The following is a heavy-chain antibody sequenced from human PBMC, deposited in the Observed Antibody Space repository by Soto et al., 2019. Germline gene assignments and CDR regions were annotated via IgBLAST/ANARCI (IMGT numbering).Heavy chain of an antibody. J-gene: IGHJ6*02. Sequence: ASVKVSCKASGYTFTSYAMHWVRQAPGQRLEWMGWINAGNGNTKYSQKFQGRVTITRDTSASTAYMELSSLRSEDTAVYYCAKVWGGYCSGDTCYSPYYYYGMDVWGQGTTVTVSS. V-gene: IGHV1-3*01. D-gene: IGHD2-15*01. CDR3: AKVWGGYCSGDTCYSPYYYYGMDV. CDR2: INAGNGNT. CDR1: GYTFTSYA.